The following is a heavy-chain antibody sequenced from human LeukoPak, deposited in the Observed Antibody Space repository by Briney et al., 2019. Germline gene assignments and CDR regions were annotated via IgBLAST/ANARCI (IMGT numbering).Heavy chain of an antibody. CDR2: ISSSSSYT. CDR1: GFTFSSYP. J-gene: IGHJ3*02. CDR3: AREVAFDM. Sequence: PRGSLRLSCAASGFTFSSYPMNWVGQAPGKGLEWVSSISSSSSYTFYADSVKGRFTISRDDAKNSLYLQMNSLRAEDTAVYYCAREVAFDMWGQGTMVTVPS. V-gene: IGHV3-21*06.